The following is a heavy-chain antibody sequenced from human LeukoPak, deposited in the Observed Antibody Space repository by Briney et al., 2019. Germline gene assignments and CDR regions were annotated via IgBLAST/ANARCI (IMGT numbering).Heavy chain of an antibody. CDR1: GFAFSSYG. CDR3: AKDRGKDIVVVPAAIIFDY. CDR2: VSYDGSNK. V-gene: IGHV3-30*18. Sequence: PGGSLRLSCAASGFAFSSYGMHWVRQAPGKGLEWVAVVSYDGSNKYYADSVKGRFTISRDNSKNTLYLQMNSLRAEDTAVYYCAKDRGKDIVVVPAAIIFDYWGQGTLVTVSS. D-gene: IGHD2-2*01. J-gene: IGHJ4*02.